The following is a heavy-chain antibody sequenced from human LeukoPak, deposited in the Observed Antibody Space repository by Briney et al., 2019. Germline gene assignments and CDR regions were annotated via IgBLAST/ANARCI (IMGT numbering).Heavy chain of an antibody. CDR3: ARARKYYGSGRSGWFDP. J-gene: IGHJ5*02. D-gene: IGHD3-10*01. V-gene: IGHV1-46*01. Sequence: ASVKVSCKASGYTFTSYYMHWVRQAPGQGLEWMGIINPSGGSTSYAQKFQGRVTMTRDTSTSTVYMELSSLRSEDTAVYYCARARKYYGSGRSGWFDPWGQGTLVTVSS. CDR2: INPSGGST. CDR1: GYTFTSYY.